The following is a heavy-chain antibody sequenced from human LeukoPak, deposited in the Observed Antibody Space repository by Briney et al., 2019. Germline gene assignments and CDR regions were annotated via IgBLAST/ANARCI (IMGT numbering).Heavy chain of an antibody. CDR1: GYTFTSYD. V-gene: IGHV1-8*01. CDR3: AKSCIVGAPGAFDI. CDR2: MNPNSGNT. D-gene: IGHD1-26*01. J-gene: IGHJ3*02. Sequence: ASVKVSCKASGYTFTSYDINWVRQATGQGLEWMGWMNPNSGNTGYAQKFQGRVTMTRNTSISTAYMELSSLRSEDTAVYYCAKSCIVGAPGAFDIWGQGTMVTVSS.